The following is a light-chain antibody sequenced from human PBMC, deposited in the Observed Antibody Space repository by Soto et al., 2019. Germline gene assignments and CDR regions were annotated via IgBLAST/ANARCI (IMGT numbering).Light chain of an antibody. Sequence: EIVLTQSPATLSLSPGGRATLSCRASQSISSHLAWYQQKPGQAPRLLMYDASNRATGIPARFSGSGSGTDFTLTISSLEPEDFAIYYCQQRPNWPLTFGGGTKVEIK. J-gene: IGKJ4*01. V-gene: IGKV3-11*01. CDR2: DAS. CDR3: QQRPNWPLT. CDR1: QSISSH.